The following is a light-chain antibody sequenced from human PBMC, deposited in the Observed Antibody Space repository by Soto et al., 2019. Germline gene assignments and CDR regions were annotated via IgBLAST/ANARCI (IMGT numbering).Light chain of an antibody. CDR3: GSYTGATTWV. CDR1: SSDIGRYDY. V-gene: IGLV2-14*03. J-gene: IGLJ3*02. Sequence: QSALTQPASVSGSPGQSITISCTGTSSDIGRYDYVSWYQQFPGKAPKLMIYRVINRPSGVSDRCSGSKSGNSASLSISGLQPEDEASYFCGSYTGATTWVFGGGTKVTVL. CDR2: RVI.